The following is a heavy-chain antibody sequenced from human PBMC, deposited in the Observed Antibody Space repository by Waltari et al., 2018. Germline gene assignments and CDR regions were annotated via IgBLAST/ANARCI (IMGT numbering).Heavy chain of an antibody. J-gene: IGHJ5*02. D-gene: IGHD2-15*01. CDR1: GYIFTRYD. Sequence: QVQLVQSGSELKKPGASVKISCMASGYIFTRYDIHWVRQAPGQGLALMGWIITSTGNPTYSQGFTGRFVFSLDTSVSTAYLEIHNLKAEDTAVYYCTREVVPAATIVVNWFDPWGQGTLVTVSS. CDR3: TREVVPAATIVVNWFDP. CDR2: IITSTGNP. V-gene: IGHV7-4-1*01.